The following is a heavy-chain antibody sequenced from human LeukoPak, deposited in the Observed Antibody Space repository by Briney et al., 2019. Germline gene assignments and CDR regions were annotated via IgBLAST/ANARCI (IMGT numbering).Heavy chain of an antibody. Sequence: AGGSLRLSCAASGFTVSSNYMSWVRQAPGKGLEWVSVIYSGGSTYYADSVKGRFTISRDNSKNTLYLQTNSLRAEDTAVYYCARVWANSGNYYGEDYWGQGTLVTVSS. CDR2: IYSGGST. CDR1: GFTVSSNY. J-gene: IGHJ4*02. V-gene: IGHV3-53*01. D-gene: IGHD1-26*01. CDR3: ARVWANSGNYYGEDY.